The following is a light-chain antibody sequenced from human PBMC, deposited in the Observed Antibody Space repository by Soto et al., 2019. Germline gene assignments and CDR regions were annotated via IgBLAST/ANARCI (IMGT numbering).Light chain of an antibody. V-gene: IGKV1-39*01. CDR2: AAS. CDR3: HQCYITPPT. CDR1: QSVSDS. Sequence: DITMTQSPASLSASVGDRVTIPCRANQSVSDSLNWYQQKPGKVPKLLIYAASSLRSGVPSRISGSGSGTDFTLTISSLQPEDFATYYCHQCYITPPTFGQGTNV. J-gene: IGKJ1*01.